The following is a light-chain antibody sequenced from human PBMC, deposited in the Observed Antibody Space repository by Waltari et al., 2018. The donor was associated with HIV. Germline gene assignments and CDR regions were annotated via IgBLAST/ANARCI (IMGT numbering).Light chain of an antibody. Sequence: QSVLTQPPSVSAAPGQTVSISCSGFRSNIGNNFVYWYLQLPGKAPKLLIFDQNNRPSVSPDRVSASKSGTSATLAITGLQTGDEGDYDCGTWDNSLKTVVFGGGTKVTGL. V-gene: IGLV1-51*01. CDR2: DQN. CDR1: RSNIGNNF. J-gene: IGLJ2*01. CDR3: GTWDNSLKTVV.